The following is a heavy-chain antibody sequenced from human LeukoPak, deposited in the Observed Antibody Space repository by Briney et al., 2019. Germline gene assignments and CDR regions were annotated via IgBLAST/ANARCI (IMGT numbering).Heavy chain of an antibody. J-gene: IGHJ4*02. CDR1: GFTFSTYA. D-gene: IGHD3-10*01. Sequence: PGGSLRLSCAASGFTFSTYAMSWVRQAPGKGLEWVSAISGSGGGTYYSDSVKGRFTISRDNSKNTLYLQMNSLRAEDTAVYYCAKKYGSGSYYPLDYWGQGTLVTVSS. CDR2: ISGSGGGT. V-gene: IGHV3-23*01. CDR3: AKKYGSGSYYPLDY.